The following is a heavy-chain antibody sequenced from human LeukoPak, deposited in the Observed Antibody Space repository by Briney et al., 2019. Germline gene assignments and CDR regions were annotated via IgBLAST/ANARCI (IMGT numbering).Heavy chain of an antibody. CDR3: ARGVGYCSGGSCYYKWFDP. CDR2: MNPNSGNT. Sequence: ASVKVSCKASGYTFTSYDINWVRQATGQGFEWMGWMNPNSGNTGYAQKFQGRVTMTRNTSISTAYMELSSLRSEDTAVYYCARGVGYCSGGSCYYKWFDPWGQGTLVTVSS. D-gene: IGHD2-15*01. V-gene: IGHV1-8*01. J-gene: IGHJ5*02. CDR1: GYTFTSYD.